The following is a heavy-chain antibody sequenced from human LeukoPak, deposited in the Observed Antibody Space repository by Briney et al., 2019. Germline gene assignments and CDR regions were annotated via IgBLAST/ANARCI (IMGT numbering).Heavy chain of an antibody. Sequence: GGSLRLSCAASGFTVSSNYMSWVRQAPGKGLEWVSVIYSGGSTYYADSVKGRFTISRDNSKNTLYLQMNSLRAEDTAVYYCAKDREDERVVWFGQSYDYWGQGTLVTVSS. D-gene: IGHD3-10*01. CDR1: GFTVSSNY. J-gene: IGHJ4*02. CDR2: IYSGGST. V-gene: IGHV3-53*01. CDR3: AKDREDERVVWFGQSYDY.